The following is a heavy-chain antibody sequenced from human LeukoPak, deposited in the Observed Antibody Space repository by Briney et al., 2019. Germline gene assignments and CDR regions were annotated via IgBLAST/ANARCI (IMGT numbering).Heavy chain of an antibody. Sequence: GGSLRLSCAASGFTFSSYAMSWVRQAPGKGLEWVSSISDSGGSTYYADSVKGRFTISRDNSKNTLYLQMNSLRAEDTAVYHCAKDSYKYSGTYHGDWYFDLWGRGTLVTVSS. V-gene: IGHV3-23*01. J-gene: IGHJ2*01. CDR3: AKDSYKYSGTYHGDWYFDL. CDR1: GFTFSSYA. CDR2: ISDSGGST. D-gene: IGHD1-26*01.